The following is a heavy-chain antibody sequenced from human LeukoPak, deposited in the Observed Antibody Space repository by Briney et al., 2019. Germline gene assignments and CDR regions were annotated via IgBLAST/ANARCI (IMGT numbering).Heavy chain of an antibody. CDR1: GFTFSSYSMN. V-gene: IGHV4-39*01. CDR2: IYYSGNT. D-gene: IGHD6-13*01. J-gene: IGHJ5*02. CDR3: ARLPFSSSWYSQYNWFDP. Sequence: GSLRLSCAASGFTFSSYSMNWVRQPPGKGLEWIGSIYYSGNTYYNPSLDSRVTISVDTSKNQFSLRLTSVTAADTAVYYCARLPFSSSWYSQYNWFDPWGQGTLVTVSS.